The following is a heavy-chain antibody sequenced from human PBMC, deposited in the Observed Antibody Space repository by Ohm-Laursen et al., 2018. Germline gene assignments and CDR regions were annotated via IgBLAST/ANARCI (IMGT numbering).Heavy chain of an antibody. CDR1: GFSFSSYG. J-gene: IGHJ4*02. CDR3: EKAPYTSGTFDY. Sequence: SLRLSCAPAGFSFSSYGMTWVRQAPGKGLEWVSTISSSGSGTYYPDSVKDRLTISRNNSKNTRCLQMNRLRAGDTALYYCEKAPYTSGTFDYWGQGTLVTVSS. CDR2: ISSSGSGT. D-gene: IGHD6-19*01. V-gene: IGHV3-23*01.